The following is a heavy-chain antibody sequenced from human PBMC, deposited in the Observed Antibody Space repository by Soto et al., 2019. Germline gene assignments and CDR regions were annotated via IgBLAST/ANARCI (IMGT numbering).Heavy chain of an antibody. CDR2: ISYDGSNK. CDR1: GFTFSSYA. Sequence: PGGSLRLSCAASGFTFSSYAMHWVRQAPGKGLEWVAVISYDGSNKYYADSVKGRFTISRDNSKNTLYLQMNSLRAEDTAVYYCARGGSYFLYYYFDYWGQGTLVTVSS. CDR3: ARGGSYFLYYYFDY. J-gene: IGHJ4*02. V-gene: IGHV3-30-3*01. D-gene: IGHD1-26*01.